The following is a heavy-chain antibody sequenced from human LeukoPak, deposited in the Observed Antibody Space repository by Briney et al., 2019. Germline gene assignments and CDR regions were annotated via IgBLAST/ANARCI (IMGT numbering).Heavy chain of an antibody. CDR2: ISSSSVYI. CDR3: AKRTMSAFDS. Sequence: GGSLRLSCVVSGFTFNTYSMNWVRQAPGKGLEWVSSISSSSVYIHYADSVKGRFTISRDNAKKSLYLQMNSLRAEDTATYYCAKRTMSAFDSWGQGTLLIVSS. D-gene: IGHD5-24*01. V-gene: IGHV3-21*04. CDR1: GFTFNTYS. J-gene: IGHJ4*02.